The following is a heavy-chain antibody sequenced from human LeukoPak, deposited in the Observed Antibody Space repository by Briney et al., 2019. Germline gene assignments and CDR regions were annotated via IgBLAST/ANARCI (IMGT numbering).Heavy chain of an antibody. Sequence: PGGSLRLSCAASGFTFSSYAMSWVRQAPGKGLEWVSAISGSGGSTYYADSVKGRFTISRDNSKNTLYLQMNSLRAEDTAVYYCARSSRDGYNPPNDYWGQGTLVTVSS. CDR1: GFTFSSYA. J-gene: IGHJ4*02. V-gene: IGHV3-23*01. D-gene: IGHD5-24*01. CDR2: ISGSGGST. CDR3: ARSSRDGYNPPNDY.